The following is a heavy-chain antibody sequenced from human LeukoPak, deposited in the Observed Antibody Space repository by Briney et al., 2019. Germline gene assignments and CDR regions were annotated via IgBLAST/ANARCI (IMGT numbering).Heavy chain of an antibody. CDR2: ISYDGSNK. D-gene: IGHD2-21*01. CDR1: GFTFSSYA. J-gene: IGHJ4*02. V-gene: IGHV3-30-3*02. Sequence: PGGSLRLSCAASGFTFSSYAMHWVRQAPGKGLEWVAVISYDGSNKYYADSVKGRFTISRDNSKNTLYLQMNSLRAEDTAVYYCAKDFTYGGNLADPAYYFDYWGQGTLVTVSS. CDR3: AKDFTYGGNLADPAYYFDY.